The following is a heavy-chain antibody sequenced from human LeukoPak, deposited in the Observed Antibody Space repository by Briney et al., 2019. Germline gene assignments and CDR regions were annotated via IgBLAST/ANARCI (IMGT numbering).Heavy chain of an antibody. Sequence: GGSLRLSCAASGFTFSSYWMHWVRQGPGMGLVWVSRINTDGSRTTYADSVKGRFTISRDNVKNTLYLQMNSLRAEDTAVYYCARREGFCKGGTCYLDFWGQGTLVTVSS. CDR1: GFTFSSYW. V-gene: IGHV3-74*01. D-gene: IGHD2-15*01. CDR2: INTDGSRT. J-gene: IGHJ4*02. CDR3: ARREGFCKGGTCYLDF.